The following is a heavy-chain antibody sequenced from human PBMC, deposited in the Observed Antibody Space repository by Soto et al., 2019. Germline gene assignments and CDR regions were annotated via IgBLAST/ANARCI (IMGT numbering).Heavy chain of an antibody. CDR3: AKDKPTPITMIVVVITTSAFDI. J-gene: IGHJ3*02. Sequence: HPGGSLRLSCAASGFTFSSYAMSWVRQAPGKGLEWVSAISGSGGSAYYADSVKGRFTISRDNSKNTLYLQMNSLGAEDTAVYYCAKDKPTPITMIVVVITTSAFDIWGQGTMVTVSS. D-gene: IGHD3-22*01. CDR2: ISGSGGSA. CDR1: GFTFSSYA. V-gene: IGHV3-23*01.